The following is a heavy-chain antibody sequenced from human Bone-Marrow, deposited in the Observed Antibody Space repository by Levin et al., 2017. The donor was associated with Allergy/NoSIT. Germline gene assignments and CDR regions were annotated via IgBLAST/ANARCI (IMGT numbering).Heavy chain of an antibody. J-gene: IGHJ4*02. Sequence: GGSLRLSCGASGFNFNNYAMSWVRQAPGKGLEWVSGISGTGGTTDYTDSVKGRFTISRDNSKNTLYLQMNSLRAEDTAVYYCATDIWLAVSASGYFGYWGQGNLVTVSS. V-gene: IGHV3-23*01. CDR1: GFNFNNYA. CDR2: ISGTGGTT. D-gene: IGHD6-19*01. CDR3: ATDIWLAVSASGYFGY.